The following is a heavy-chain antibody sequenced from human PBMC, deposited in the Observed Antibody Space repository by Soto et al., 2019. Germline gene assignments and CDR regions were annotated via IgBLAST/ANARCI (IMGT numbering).Heavy chain of an antibody. CDR1: GGSISSGDYF. D-gene: IGHD3-9*01. CDR2: IFSIGST. Sequence: QVQLQESGPGLVKPSQTLSLTCTVSGGSISSGDYFWIGFRRPPGKGLGGIGYIFSIGSTYYNPSLKSRVSVSRDTSKNQFSLKLSSVTTTDTAVYYCARGLVIRPYYYHGMDVWGQGTTVTVSS. V-gene: IGHV4-30-4*01. CDR3: ARGLVIRPYYYHGMDV. J-gene: IGHJ6*02.